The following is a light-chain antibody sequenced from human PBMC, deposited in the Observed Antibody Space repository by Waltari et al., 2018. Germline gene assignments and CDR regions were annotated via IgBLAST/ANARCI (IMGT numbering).Light chain of an antibody. CDR2: WAS. CDR1: QSVFYSSNNKNY. CDR3: QQYYSTPPT. Sequence: DIVMTQYPDSLAVSLGERATTNCKTSQSVFYSSNNKNYLAWYQQKPGQAPKPLIYWASTRESGVPDRFSGSGSGTDFTLTISSLQAEDVAVYYCQQYYSTPPTFGQGTKVEIK. V-gene: IGKV4-1*01. J-gene: IGKJ1*01.